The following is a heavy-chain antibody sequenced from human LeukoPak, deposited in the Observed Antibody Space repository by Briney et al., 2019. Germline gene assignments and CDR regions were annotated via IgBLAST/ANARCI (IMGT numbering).Heavy chain of an antibody. CDR1: GFTFSSYW. J-gene: IGHJ3*02. D-gene: IGHD1-26*01. Sequence: GGSLRLSCAASGFTFSSYWMHWVRQAPGKGLVWVSRINSDGSYTTHGDSVKGRFTISRDNAKNTLYLQMNSLRDEDTAVYYCARVNQDSGTNGAFDIWGQGTMVTVSS. CDR3: ARVNQDSGTNGAFDI. CDR2: INSDGSYT. V-gene: IGHV3-74*01.